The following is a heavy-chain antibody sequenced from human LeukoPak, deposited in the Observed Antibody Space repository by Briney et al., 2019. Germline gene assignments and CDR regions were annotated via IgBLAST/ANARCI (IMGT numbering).Heavy chain of an antibody. CDR1: GFTFINYW. V-gene: IGHV3-7*01. CDR2: IKQAGSEK. D-gene: IGHD1-20*01. J-gene: IGHJ3*02. Sequence: GGSLRLSCAASGFTFINYWMSWVRQAPGKGLEWVANIKQAGSEKFYVDSVKGRFTISRDNAKNSLYLQMNSLRAEDTAVYYCARGSNWNDPDAFDIWGQGTMVTVSS. CDR3: ARGSNWNDPDAFDI.